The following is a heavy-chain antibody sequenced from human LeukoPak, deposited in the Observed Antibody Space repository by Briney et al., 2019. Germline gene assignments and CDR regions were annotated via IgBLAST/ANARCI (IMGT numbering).Heavy chain of an antibody. J-gene: IGHJ4*02. Sequence: PSQTLSLTCAISGDSVSSTSASWNWIRQSPSRGLEWLGRTYYRSKWYNDYAVSVKSRITINPDTSKNQFSLQLNSVTPEDTAVYYCARATTAFDLQSNFDYWGQGTLVTVSS. CDR2: TYYRSKWYN. CDR1: GDSVSSTSAS. V-gene: IGHV6-1*01. CDR3: ARATTAFDLQSNFDY. D-gene: IGHD3-9*01.